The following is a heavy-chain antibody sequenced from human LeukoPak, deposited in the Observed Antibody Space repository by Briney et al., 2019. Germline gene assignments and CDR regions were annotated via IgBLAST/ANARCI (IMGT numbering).Heavy chain of an antibody. CDR3: ARSWYSADY. Sequence: GGSLRHSCSACGFTFSNFWMSWVRQAPGKRLEWVAHKKEDGSNKYYVDSVKGQFTTSRDNAKNSLYLQMNSLRAEDTAVYYCARSWYSADYWGQGTLVTVSS. V-gene: IGHV3-7*04. CDR2: KKEDGSNK. D-gene: IGHD6-13*01. J-gene: IGHJ4*02. CDR1: GFTFSNFW.